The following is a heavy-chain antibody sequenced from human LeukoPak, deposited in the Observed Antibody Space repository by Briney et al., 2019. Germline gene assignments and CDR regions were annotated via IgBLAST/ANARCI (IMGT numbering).Heavy chain of an antibody. Sequence: GGSVRLSCAASGLTFSDYGMHWVRQAPGKGLEWVAFIRYDGSTKYYADSVKGRFTISRDNSKSTLSLQMNSLRAEDTAVYYCARVRKDIQSMVRGQNYYYYYMDVWGKGTTVTISS. V-gene: IGHV3-30*02. CDR3: ARVRKDIQSMVRGQNYYYYYMDV. CDR1: GLTFSDYG. D-gene: IGHD3-10*01. J-gene: IGHJ6*03. CDR2: IRYDGSTK.